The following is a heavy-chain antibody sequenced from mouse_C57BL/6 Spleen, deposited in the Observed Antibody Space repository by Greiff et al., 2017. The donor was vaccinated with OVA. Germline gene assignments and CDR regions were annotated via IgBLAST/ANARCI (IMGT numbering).Heavy chain of an antibody. V-gene: IGHV1-55*01. D-gene: IGHD2-1*01. CDR1: GYTFTSYW. Sequence: VQLQQPGAELVKPGASVKMSCKASGYTFTSYWITWVKQRPGQGLEWIGDIYPGSGSTNYNEKFKSKATLTVDTSSSTAYMQLSSLTSEDSAVYYCARRGIYYGSLYAMDYWGQGTSVTVSS. J-gene: IGHJ4*01. CDR2: IYPGSGST. CDR3: ARRGIYYGSLYAMDY.